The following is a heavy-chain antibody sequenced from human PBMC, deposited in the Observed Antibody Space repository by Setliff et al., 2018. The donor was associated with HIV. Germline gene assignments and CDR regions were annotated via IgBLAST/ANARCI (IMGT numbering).Heavy chain of an antibody. CDR1: GFIFINYG. V-gene: IGHV3-30*02. J-gene: IGHJ5*02. CDR2: IRYDATIK. D-gene: IGHD3-16*01. Sequence: LRLSCAVSGFIFINYGMHWVRQAPGKGLEWVAFIRYDATIKYYADSVKGRFTISRDNAANSLYLQMNSLRVEDTAIYFCARYFYASSSSAIDAWGQGMPVTVSS. CDR3: ARYFYASSSSAIDA.